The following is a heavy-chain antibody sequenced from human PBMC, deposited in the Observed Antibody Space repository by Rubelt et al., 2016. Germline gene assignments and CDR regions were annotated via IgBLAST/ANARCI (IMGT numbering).Heavy chain of an antibody. CDR3: AKERAPKYAEYFQH. V-gene: IGHV3-23*01. CDR2: ISGSGGST. J-gene: IGHJ1*01. Sequence: PGKGLEWVSAISGSGGSTYYADSVKGRFTISRDNSKNTLYLQMNSLRAEDTAVYYCAKERAPKYAEYFQHWGQGTLVTVSS.